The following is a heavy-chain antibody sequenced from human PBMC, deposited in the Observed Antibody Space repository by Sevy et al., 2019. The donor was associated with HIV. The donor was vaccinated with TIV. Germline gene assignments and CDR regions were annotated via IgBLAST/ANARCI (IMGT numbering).Heavy chain of an antibody. D-gene: IGHD3-3*01. V-gene: IGHV4-34*01. CDR3: ARLAIFGVVKLYYYYYGMDV. CDR2: INHSGST. J-gene: IGHJ6*02. CDR1: GGSFSGYY. Sequence: SETLSLTCAVYGGSFSGYYWSWIRQPPGKGLEWIGEINHSGSTNYNPSLKSRVTISVDTSKNQFSLKLSSVTAADTAVYYCARLAIFGVVKLYYYYYGMDVWGQGTTVTVS.